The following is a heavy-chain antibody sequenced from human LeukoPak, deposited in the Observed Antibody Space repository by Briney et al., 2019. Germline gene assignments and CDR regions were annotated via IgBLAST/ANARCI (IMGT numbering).Heavy chain of an antibody. V-gene: IGHV1-2*02. CDR3: ARGFLGNSMVREVHGF. D-gene: IGHD3-10*01. CDR2: INPNSGGT. Sequence: ASVKVSCKASGYTFTGYYMHWVRQAPGQGLEWMGWINPNSGGTKFAQKFQGRVTMTRDTSISTAYMELSSLSSDDTAVYLCARGFLGNSMVREVHGFWGQGTLVTVSS. J-gene: IGHJ4*02. CDR1: GYTFTGYY.